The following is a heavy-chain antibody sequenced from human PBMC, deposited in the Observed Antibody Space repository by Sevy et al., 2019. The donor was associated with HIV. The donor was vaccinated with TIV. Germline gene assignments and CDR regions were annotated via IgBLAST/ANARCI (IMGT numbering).Heavy chain of an antibody. D-gene: IGHD4-17*01. CDR1: GFTFRSFD. Sequence: GGSLRLSCAASGFTFRSFDMSWVRQAPGKGLEWVSSISGSGGSTYYADSVKGRFTISRDNSKGTLYLQMNNLRAEDTALYYCAKALYATYFDYWGQGTLVTVSS. V-gene: IGHV3-23*01. J-gene: IGHJ4*02. CDR2: ISGSGGST. CDR3: AKALYATYFDY.